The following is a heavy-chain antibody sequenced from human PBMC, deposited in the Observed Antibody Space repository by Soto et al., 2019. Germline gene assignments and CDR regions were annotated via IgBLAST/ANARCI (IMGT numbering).Heavy chain of an antibody. CDR3: AGAPLYSSGSYYFDY. CDR1: GGSVSSGSYY. CDR2: IYYSGSA. J-gene: IGHJ4*02. D-gene: IGHD6-19*01. V-gene: IGHV4-61*01. Sequence: SETLSLTCTVSGGSVSSGSYYWSWIRQPPGKGLEWIGYIYYSGSANYHPSLKSRVTISVDTSKNQFFLKLTSVTAADTAVYYCAGAPLYSSGSYYFDYWGQGTLVTVSS.